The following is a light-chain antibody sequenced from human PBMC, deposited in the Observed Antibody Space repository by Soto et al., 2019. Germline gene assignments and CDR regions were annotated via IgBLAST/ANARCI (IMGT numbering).Light chain of an antibody. Sequence: EIVFTQSPATLSLSPGERATLSCRASQSVSSYLAWYQQKPGQAPRLLIYDASNRATGIPARFSGSGSGTDFTLTISSLEPEDFAVYYCQQRSNWPPKFGQGTRLEIK. CDR1: QSVSSY. CDR3: QQRSNWPPK. V-gene: IGKV3-11*01. CDR2: DAS. J-gene: IGKJ5*01.